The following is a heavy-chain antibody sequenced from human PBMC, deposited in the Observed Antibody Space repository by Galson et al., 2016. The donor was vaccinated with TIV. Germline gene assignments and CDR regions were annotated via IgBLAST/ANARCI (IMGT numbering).Heavy chain of an antibody. J-gene: IGHJ4*02. CDR1: GFTFSSYT. CDR3: TRDGRGNWKYVDYFDY. D-gene: IGHD1-7*01. Sequence: SLRLSCAASGFTFSSYTFHWVRQTPGKGLEWVVIISHDGNNKDFADSVEGRFTISRDSSKNTVFLQMNSLRLEDTAVYYCTRDGRGNWKYVDYFDYWGPGTVVTVSS. CDR2: ISHDGNNK. V-gene: IGHV3-30-3*01.